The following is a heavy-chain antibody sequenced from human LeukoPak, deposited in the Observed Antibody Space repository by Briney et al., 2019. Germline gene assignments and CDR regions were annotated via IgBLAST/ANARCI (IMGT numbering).Heavy chain of an antibody. Sequence: GGSLRLSCTASGFTLSNYAMSWVRQGPGKGLEWVSAIAVTGGTYHADSVMGRFTLSRDLSKNTLYLQMNSLRAEDTAVYFCAKDVFHWAFDIWGQGTMVTVSS. D-gene: IGHD1-1*01. CDR3: AKDVFHWAFDI. CDR2: IAVTGGT. J-gene: IGHJ3*02. CDR1: GFTLSNYA. V-gene: IGHV3-23*01.